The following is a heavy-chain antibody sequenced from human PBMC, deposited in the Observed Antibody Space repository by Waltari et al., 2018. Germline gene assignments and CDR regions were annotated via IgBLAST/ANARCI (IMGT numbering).Heavy chain of an antibody. CDR3: ATLPIPLELWYFDL. Sequence: QLQLQESGPGLVNPSETLSLTCTVSGVSISTSRYYWAWIRQPPGKGLDWTGSLHYGGSSYFNPSLKSRVTISVDTSKNQFSLKLTSVTAADTAVYYCATLPIPLELWYFDLWGRGTLVTVSS. CDR2: LHYGGSS. V-gene: IGHV4-39*01. D-gene: IGHD1-7*01. CDR1: GVSISTSRYY. J-gene: IGHJ2*01.